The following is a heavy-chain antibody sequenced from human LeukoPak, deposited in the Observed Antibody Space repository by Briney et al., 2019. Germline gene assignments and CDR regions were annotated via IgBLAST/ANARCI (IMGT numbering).Heavy chain of an antibody. CDR3: AGGLHTAMESDY. V-gene: IGHV3-11*01. CDR2: ISSSSSTI. D-gene: IGHD5-18*01. CDR1: GFTFSDYY. J-gene: IGHJ4*02. Sequence: PGGSLRLSCAASGFTFSDYYMSWIRQAPGKGLEWVSYISSSSSTIYYADSVKGRLTISRDNAKNSLYLQMNSLRAEDTAVYYCAGGLHTAMESDYWGQGTLVTVSS.